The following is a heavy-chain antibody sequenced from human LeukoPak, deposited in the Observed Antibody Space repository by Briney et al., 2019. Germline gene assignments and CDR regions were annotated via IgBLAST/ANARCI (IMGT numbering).Heavy chain of an antibody. V-gene: IGHV1-8*01. D-gene: IGHD6-25*01. CDR2: MNPNNDNA. CDR3: ARAAAGGDDPFDV. Sequence: GASVKVSCKASGYTFKNYDINWVRQAPGQGLEWMAWMNPNNDNAGSAQKFQGRVTMTRDTSINTAYMELSSLRSDDTGVYYCARAAAGGDDPFDVWGQGSLIIVSP. J-gene: IGHJ3*01. CDR1: GYTFKNYD.